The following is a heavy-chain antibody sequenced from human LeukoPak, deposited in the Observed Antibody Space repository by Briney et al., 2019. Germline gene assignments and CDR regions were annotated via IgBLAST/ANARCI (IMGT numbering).Heavy chain of an antibody. Sequence: TGGSLRLSCAASGFTFSSYSMNWVRQAPGKGLEWVSYISGTSSHIYYADSVKGRFTISRDNAKNSLYLQMNSLRAEDTAVYYCATVRSPFSGSYPGYFDYWGQGTQVAASS. CDR2: ISGTSSHI. J-gene: IGHJ4*02. D-gene: IGHD1-26*01. CDR1: GFTFSSYS. CDR3: ATVRSPFSGSYPGYFDY. V-gene: IGHV3-21*01.